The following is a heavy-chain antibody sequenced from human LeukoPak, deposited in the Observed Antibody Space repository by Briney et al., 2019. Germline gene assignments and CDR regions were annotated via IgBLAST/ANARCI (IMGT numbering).Heavy chain of an antibody. V-gene: IGHV4-59*12. CDR2: IYYSGST. J-gene: IGHJ4*02. Sequence: SETLSLTCTVSGGSISSYYWSWIRQPPGKGLEWIGYIYYSGSTNYNPSLKSRVTISVDTSKNQFSLKLSSVTAADTAVYYCARAYYYDSSGYYYWGQGTLVTVSS. CDR3: ARAYYYDSSGYYY. D-gene: IGHD3-22*01. CDR1: GGSISSYY.